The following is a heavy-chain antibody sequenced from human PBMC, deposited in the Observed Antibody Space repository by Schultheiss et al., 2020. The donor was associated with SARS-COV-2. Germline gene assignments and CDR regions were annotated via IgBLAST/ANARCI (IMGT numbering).Heavy chain of an antibody. Sequence: GGSLRLSCAASGFTFSSYSMNWVRQAPGKGLEWVSYISSSGSTIYYADSVKGRFTISRDNAKNSLYLQMNSLRAEDTAVYYCAKDLAHYDYVWGSYRYLTDYWGQGTLVTVSS. CDR3: AKDLAHYDYVWGSYRYLTDY. CDR1: GFTFSSYS. V-gene: IGHV3-48*04. CDR2: ISSSGSTI. D-gene: IGHD3-16*02. J-gene: IGHJ4*02.